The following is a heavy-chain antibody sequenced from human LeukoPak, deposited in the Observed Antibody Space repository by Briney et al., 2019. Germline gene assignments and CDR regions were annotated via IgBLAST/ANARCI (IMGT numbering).Heavy chain of an antibody. D-gene: IGHD5-12*01. V-gene: IGHV3-30*04. CDR2: ISYDGSNE. CDR1: GFTFSSYA. J-gene: IGHJ4*02. CDR3: ARGGIGYDLPFDY. Sequence: GGSLRLSCAASGFTFSSYAMHWVRQAPGKGLEWVAVISYDGSNEYYADSVKGRFTISRDNSKNTLYLQMNSLRAEDTAVYYCARGGIGYDLPFDYWGQGTLVTVSS.